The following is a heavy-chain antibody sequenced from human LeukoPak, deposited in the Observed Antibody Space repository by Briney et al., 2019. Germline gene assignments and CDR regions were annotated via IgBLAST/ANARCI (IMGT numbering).Heavy chain of an antibody. J-gene: IGHJ4*02. Sequence: GGSLRLSCAASGFTFSSYAMHWVRQAPGKGLEWVAVISYDGSNKYYADSVKGRFTISRDNSKNTLYLQMNSLRAEDTAVYCCARGVAAAGIFDYWGQGTLVTVSS. V-gene: IGHV3-30-3*01. CDR2: ISYDGSNK. D-gene: IGHD6-13*01. CDR3: ARGVAAAGIFDY. CDR1: GFTFSSYA.